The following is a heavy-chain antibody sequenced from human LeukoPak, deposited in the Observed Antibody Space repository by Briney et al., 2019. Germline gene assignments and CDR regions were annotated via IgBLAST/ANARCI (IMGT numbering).Heavy chain of an antibody. D-gene: IGHD6-13*01. CDR1: GFTFSSYW. Sequence: GGSLRLSCAASGFTFSSYWMFWVRHAPGKGPVWVSRINRDGSGTSYADSVKGRFTISRDNAKNSLYLQMNSLRAEDTALYHCAREYSSSWYDAFDIWGQGTMVTVSS. CDR2: INRDGSGT. V-gene: IGHV3-74*01. J-gene: IGHJ3*02. CDR3: AREYSSSWYDAFDI.